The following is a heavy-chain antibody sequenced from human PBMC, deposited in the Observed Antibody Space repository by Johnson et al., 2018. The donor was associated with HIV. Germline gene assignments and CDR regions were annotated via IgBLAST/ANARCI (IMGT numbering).Heavy chain of an antibody. CDR2: ISWDGDST. CDR3: AKAGARWLQFDAFDI. Sequence: VQLMESGGVVVQPGGSLRLSCAASGFTFHDYTMHWVRQAPGKGLEWVSLISWDGDSTYYANSVKGRLTISRDNSENSLYLQMNSLRTEDTALYYCAKAGARWLQFDAFDIWGQGTMVTVSS. V-gene: IGHV3-43*01. J-gene: IGHJ3*02. CDR1: GFTFHDYT. D-gene: IGHD5-24*01.